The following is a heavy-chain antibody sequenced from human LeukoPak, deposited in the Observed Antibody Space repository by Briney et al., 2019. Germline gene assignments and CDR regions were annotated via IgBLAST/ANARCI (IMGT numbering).Heavy chain of an antibody. CDR2: IYTSGST. CDR1: GGSTSSYF. Sequence: PSETLSLTCTVSGGSTSSYFWSWIRQPPGKGLEWIGYIYTSGSTNYNPSLKSRVTISVDTSKGQFSLKLSSVTAADTAVYYCARLLVDGYYYMDVWGKGTTVTVSS. CDR3: ARLLVDGYYYMDV. J-gene: IGHJ6*03. V-gene: IGHV4-4*09. D-gene: IGHD6-19*01.